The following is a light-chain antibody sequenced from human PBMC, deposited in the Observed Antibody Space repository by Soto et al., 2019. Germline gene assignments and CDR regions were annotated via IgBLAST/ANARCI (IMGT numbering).Light chain of an antibody. V-gene: IGLV2-14*01. J-gene: IGLJ1*01. Sequence: QPVLTQPASVSGSPGQSITISCTGTSSDVGGYNYVSWYQQHPGKAPKLMIYEVSNRPSGVSNRFSGSKSGNTASLTISGLQAEDEADYYCSSYAGSSTSPYVFGTGTKLTVL. CDR2: EVS. CDR1: SSDVGGYNY. CDR3: SSYAGSSTSPYV.